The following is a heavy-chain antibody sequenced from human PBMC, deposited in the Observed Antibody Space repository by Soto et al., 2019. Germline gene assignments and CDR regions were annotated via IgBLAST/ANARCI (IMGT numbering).Heavy chain of an antibody. V-gene: IGHV1-69*13. D-gene: IGHD5-12*01. CDR1: GGTFSSYA. CDR3: ARVLSGYDYYYGMDV. CDR2: IIPIFGTA. J-gene: IGHJ6*02. Sequence: ASVKVSCKASGGTFSSYAISWVRQAPRQGLEWMGGIIPIFGTANYAQKFQGRVTITADESTSTAYMELSSLRSEDTAVYYCARVLSGYDYYYGMDVWGQGTTVTVSS.